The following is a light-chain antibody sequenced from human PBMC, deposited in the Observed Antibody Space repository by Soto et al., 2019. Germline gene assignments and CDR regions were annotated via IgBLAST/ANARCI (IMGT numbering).Light chain of an antibody. J-gene: IGLJ3*02. CDR1: SGHSNYA. CDR3: QTWGTGLWV. Sequence: QLVLTQSPSASASLGASVKLTCTLSSGHSNYAIAWHQQQPEKGPRYLMKLNSDGSHSKGDGIPDRFSGSSSGAERYLTISRLQSEDEADYYCQTWGTGLWVFGGGTQLTVL. CDR2: LNSDGSH. V-gene: IGLV4-69*01.